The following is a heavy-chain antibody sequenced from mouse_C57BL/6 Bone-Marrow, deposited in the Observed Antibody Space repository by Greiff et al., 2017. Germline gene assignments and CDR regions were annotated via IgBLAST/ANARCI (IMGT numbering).Heavy chain of an antibody. Sequence: EVKVVESGGGLVKPGGSLKLSCAASGFTFSSYAMSWVRQTPEKRLEWVATISDGGSYTSYPDNVKGRFTISRDNAKHNLYLQMSHLKSEDTAMYYGARDPLSTMVTRGWYFEVWGTGTTVTVSS. V-gene: IGHV5-4*01. CDR1: GFTFSSYA. J-gene: IGHJ1*03. CDR2: ISDGGSYT. D-gene: IGHD2-2*01. CDR3: ARDPLSTMVTRGWYFEV.